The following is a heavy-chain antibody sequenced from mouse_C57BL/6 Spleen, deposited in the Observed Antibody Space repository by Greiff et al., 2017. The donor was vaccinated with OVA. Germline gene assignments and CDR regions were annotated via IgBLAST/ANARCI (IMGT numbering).Heavy chain of an antibody. CDR3: ARDRGYYGSRWAMDY. V-gene: IGHV5-16*01. CDR1: GFTFSDYY. CDR2: INYDGSST. Sequence: EVHLVESEGGLVQPGSSMKLSCTASGFTFSDYYMAWVRQVPEKGLEWVANINYDGSSTYYLDSLKSRFIISRDNAKNILYLQMSSLKSEDTATYYCARDRGYYGSRWAMDYWGQGTSVTVSS. D-gene: IGHD1-1*01. J-gene: IGHJ4*01.